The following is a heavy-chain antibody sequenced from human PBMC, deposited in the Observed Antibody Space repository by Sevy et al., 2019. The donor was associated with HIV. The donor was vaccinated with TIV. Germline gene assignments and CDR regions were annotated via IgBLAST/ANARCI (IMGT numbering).Heavy chain of an antibody. J-gene: IGHJ4*02. CDR3: ATTKDYYDSSGSPFDY. CDR1: GYTLTQLS. V-gene: IGHV1-24*01. D-gene: IGHD3-22*01. CDR2: FDPEYGET. Sequence: ASVKVSYKVSGYTLTQLSVHWVRQAPGKGLEWMGSFDPEYGETIYAQNFQGRVTMTEDTSTDTAYMDLSSLRSEDTAVYYCATTKDYYDSSGSPFDYWGQGTLVTVSS.